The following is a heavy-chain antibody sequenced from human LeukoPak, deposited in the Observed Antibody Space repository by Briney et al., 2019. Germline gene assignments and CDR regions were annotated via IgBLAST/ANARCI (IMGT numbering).Heavy chain of an antibody. Sequence: GGSLRLSCAASGFNFKNYWMHWVRQAPGKGLEWVSRIINDGSSTTYADSVKGRFTISRDNSKNTLFLQMNSLRPEDTAVYYCARDPYNSSGYFAFWGQGTLVTVSS. V-gene: IGHV3-74*01. CDR1: GFNFKNYW. D-gene: IGHD3-22*01. CDR2: IINDGSST. J-gene: IGHJ4*02. CDR3: ARDPYNSSGYFAF.